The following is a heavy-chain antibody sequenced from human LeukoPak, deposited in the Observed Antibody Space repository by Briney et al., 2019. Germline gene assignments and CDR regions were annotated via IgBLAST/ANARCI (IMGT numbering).Heavy chain of an antibody. D-gene: IGHD2-21*02. Sequence: VASVKVSCKASGYTFTSYGISWVRQAPGQELEWMGWISAYNGNTNYAQKLQGRVTMTTDTSTSTAYMELRSLRSDDTAVYYCARDRAYCGGDCYSDWFDPWGQGTLVTVSS. V-gene: IGHV1-18*01. CDR2: ISAYNGNT. CDR1: GYTFTSYG. J-gene: IGHJ5*02. CDR3: ARDRAYCGGDCYSDWFDP.